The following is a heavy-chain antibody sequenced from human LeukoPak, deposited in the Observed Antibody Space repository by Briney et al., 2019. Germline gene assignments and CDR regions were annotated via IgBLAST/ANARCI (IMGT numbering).Heavy chain of an antibody. J-gene: IGHJ6*03. V-gene: IGHV4-4*07. D-gene: IGHD3-3*01. Sequence: PSETLSLTCTVSGGSISSYYWSWIRQPAGKGLEWIGRIYTSGGTNYNPSLKSRVTMSVDTSKNQFSLKLSSVTAADTAVYYCARAGGGGLRSDFWMDYYMDVWGKGTTVTVSS. CDR2: IYTSGGT. CDR1: GGSISSYY. CDR3: ARAGGGGLRSDFWMDYYMDV.